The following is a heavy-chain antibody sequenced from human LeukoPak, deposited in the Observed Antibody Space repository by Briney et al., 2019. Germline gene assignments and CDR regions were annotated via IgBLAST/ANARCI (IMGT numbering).Heavy chain of an antibody. Sequence: VKVSCKASGGTFNSYAISWVRQAPGQGLEWMGRIIPILGITNYAQKFQGRVTITADKSTNTVYMELSSLRSEDTAVYYCARASHGMDVWGQGTTVTVSS. J-gene: IGHJ6*02. CDR3: ARASHGMDV. V-gene: IGHV1-69*04. CDR1: GGTFNSYA. CDR2: IIPILGIT.